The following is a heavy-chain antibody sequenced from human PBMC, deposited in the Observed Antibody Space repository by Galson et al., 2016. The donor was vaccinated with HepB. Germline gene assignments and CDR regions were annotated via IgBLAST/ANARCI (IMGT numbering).Heavy chain of an antibody. Sequence: SVQVSCKASGGTFSNYAISWVRQAPGQSLEWVGGIIPVLGTSDYAQYFEGKVTITADESTGTVYMELTNLRSDDTAVYYCARDTSRAHWHFDLWGRGTLVTVTS. D-gene: IGHD3-16*01. CDR1: GGTFSNYA. CDR2: IIPVLGTS. V-gene: IGHV1-69*13. CDR3: ARDTSRAHWHFDL. J-gene: IGHJ2*01.